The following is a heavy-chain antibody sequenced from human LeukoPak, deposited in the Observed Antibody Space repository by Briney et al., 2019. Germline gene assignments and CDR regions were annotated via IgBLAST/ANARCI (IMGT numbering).Heavy chain of an antibody. D-gene: IGHD2-15*01. CDR1: GFTFSSYW. Sequence: GGSLRLSCAASGFTFSSYWMSWVRQASGKGLEWVGRIRSKANSYATAYAASVKGRFTISRDDSKNTAYLQMNSLKTEDTAVYYCTRLAMDRWSDYWGQGTLVTVSS. J-gene: IGHJ4*02. CDR3: TRLAMDRWSDY. CDR2: IRSKANSYAT. V-gene: IGHV3-73*01.